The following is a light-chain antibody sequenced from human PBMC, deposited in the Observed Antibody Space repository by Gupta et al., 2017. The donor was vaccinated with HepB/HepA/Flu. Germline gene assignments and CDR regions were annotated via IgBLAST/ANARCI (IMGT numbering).Light chain of an antibody. Sequence: DIQMTQSPSFLSASVGDRVTITCRASQDISSFLAWYQHRPGEAPNLLMYTTATLHSGVPSRFSGSGSGTDFTLTIDSLQPEDVATYYCQQYQSVRWTFGQGTKVLIK. CDR1: QDISSF. CDR2: TTA. V-gene: IGKV1-27*01. J-gene: IGKJ1*01. CDR3: QQYQSVRWT.